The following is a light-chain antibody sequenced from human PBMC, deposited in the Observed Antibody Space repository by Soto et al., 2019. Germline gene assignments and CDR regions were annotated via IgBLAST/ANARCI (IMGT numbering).Light chain of an antibody. J-gene: IGLJ1*01. V-gene: IGLV2-11*01. CDR3: CSYAGSPRYV. CDR1: SSDVGTYNY. Sequence: QSALTQPRSVSGSLGQSVTISCTGTSSDVGTYNYVSWYQQHPGKAPKVMIYDVSERPSGVPDRFSGSKSGNTASLTISGLQAEDEADCCSYAGSPRYVLGTGTKVTVL. CDR2: DVS.